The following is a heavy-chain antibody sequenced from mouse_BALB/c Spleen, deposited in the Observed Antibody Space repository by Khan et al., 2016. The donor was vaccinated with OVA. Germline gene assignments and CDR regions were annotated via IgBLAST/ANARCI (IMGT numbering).Heavy chain of an antibody. J-gene: IGHJ3*01. V-gene: IGHV1-77*01. CDR1: GYTFTDFL. Sequence: QVRLQQSGPELVKPGASVKMSCKASGYTFTDFLISWLKQRPGQGLEWIGESYPGSGYIYYNEKFKGKSTLTSDTSSNTAYMQLTSLTSEDSAVYFCARAGYGGFAHWGQGTLVTVSA. CDR3: ARAGYGGFAH. CDR2: SYPGSGYI. D-gene: IGHD3-2*02.